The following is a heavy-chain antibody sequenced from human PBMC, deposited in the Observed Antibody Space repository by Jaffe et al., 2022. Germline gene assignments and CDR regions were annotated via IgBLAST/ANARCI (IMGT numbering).Heavy chain of an antibody. D-gene: IGHD4-17*01. CDR2: ISAGSSIM. J-gene: IGHJ4*02. CDR3: ARGPFGDYGGE. CDR1: GFLFSNSA. Sequence: EVQLVESGGGLVQPGGSLRLSCAASGFLFSNSAMNWVRQAPGKGLEWLSHISAGSSIMYYADSVKGRFTISRDNAKNSLYLQMNSLRAEDTAVYYCARGPFGDYGGEWGQGTLVTVSS. V-gene: IGHV3-48*01.